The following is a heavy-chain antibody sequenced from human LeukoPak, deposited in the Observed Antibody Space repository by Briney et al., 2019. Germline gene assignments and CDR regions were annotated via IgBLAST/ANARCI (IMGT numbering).Heavy chain of an antibody. D-gene: IGHD3-10*01. Sequence: GGSLRLSCAASGFTFSSYAMHWVRQAPGKGLEYVSAISSNGGSTYYANSVKGRFTISRDNSKNTLYLQKGSLRAEDMAVYYCATSGAIGAFDIWGQGTMVTVSS. CDR3: ATSGAIGAFDI. J-gene: IGHJ3*02. CDR1: GFTFSSYA. CDR2: ISSNGGST. V-gene: IGHV3-64*01.